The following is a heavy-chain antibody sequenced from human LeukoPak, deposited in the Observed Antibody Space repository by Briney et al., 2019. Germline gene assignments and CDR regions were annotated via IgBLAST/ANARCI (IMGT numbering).Heavy chain of an antibody. CDR3: ASHFAHWGSHLFGY. CDR2: ISYDGSNK. Sequence: GRSLRLSCAASGFTFSSYAMHWVRQAPGKGLEWVAVISYDGSNKYYADSVKGRFTISRDDAKNSLYLQMNNLRAEDTAVYYCASHFAHWGSHLFGYWGQGTLVTVSS. V-gene: IGHV3-30-3*01. CDR1: GFTFSSYA. J-gene: IGHJ4*02. D-gene: IGHD7-27*01.